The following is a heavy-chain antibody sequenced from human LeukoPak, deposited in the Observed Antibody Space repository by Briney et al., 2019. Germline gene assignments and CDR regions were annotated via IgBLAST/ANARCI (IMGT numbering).Heavy chain of an antibody. J-gene: IGHJ6*02. D-gene: IGHD3-3*01. CDR1: RFTFSSYS. Sequence: GGSLRLSCAASRFTFSSYSMNWVRQAPGKGLEWVSSISSSSSYIYYADSVKGRFTISRDNAKNSLYLQMNRLRAEDTAVYYCAREHDYDFWSGYYTSYYYGMDVWGQGTTVTVSS. V-gene: IGHV3-21*01. CDR3: AREHDYDFWSGYYTSYYYGMDV. CDR2: ISSSSSYI.